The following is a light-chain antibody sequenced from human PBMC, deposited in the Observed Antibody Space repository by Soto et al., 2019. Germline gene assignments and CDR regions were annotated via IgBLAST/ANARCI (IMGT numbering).Light chain of an antibody. Sequence: EIILTQSPGTLSLSPGERATLSCRASQSVSSNLAWYQQKPGQAPRLLIQGASTRATGIPARFSGSGSGTEFTLTISSLQSEDFAVYYCQHYNNWPITFGQGTRLEI. J-gene: IGKJ5*01. CDR1: QSVSSN. V-gene: IGKV3-15*01. CDR2: GAS. CDR3: QHYNNWPIT.